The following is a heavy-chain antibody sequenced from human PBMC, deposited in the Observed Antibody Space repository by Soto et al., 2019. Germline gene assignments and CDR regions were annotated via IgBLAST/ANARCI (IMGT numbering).Heavy chain of an antibody. CDR2: IYYSGTA. Sequence: QVQLQESGPGLVKPSQTLSLTCTVSGGSINSGDYYWSWIRQAPGKGLEWIGYIYYSGTAYYNPSLKSRLTISLDASRTQFSLNLTSVTAADTAVYYCARRSGGIDPWGQGILVTVSS. CDR1: GGSINSGDYY. V-gene: IGHV4-30-4*01. D-gene: IGHD2-15*01. CDR3: ARRSGGIDP. J-gene: IGHJ5*02.